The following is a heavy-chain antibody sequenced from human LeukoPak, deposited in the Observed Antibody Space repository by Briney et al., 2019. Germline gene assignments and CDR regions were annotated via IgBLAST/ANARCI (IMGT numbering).Heavy chain of an antibody. CDR3: AGNYYGSGSYYPSSYYYYYMDV. Sequence: SVKVSCKASGGTFSSYAISWVRQAPGQGLEWMGGIIPIFGTANYAQKFQGRVTITADESTSTAYMELSSLRSEDTAVYYCAGNYYGSGSYYPSSYYYYYMDVWGKGTTVTISS. D-gene: IGHD3-10*01. V-gene: IGHV1-69*13. J-gene: IGHJ6*03. CDR2: IIPIFGTA. CDR1: GGTFSSYA.